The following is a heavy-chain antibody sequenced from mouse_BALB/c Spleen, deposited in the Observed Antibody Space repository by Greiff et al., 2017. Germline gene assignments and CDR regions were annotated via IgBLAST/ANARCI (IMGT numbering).Heavy chain of an antibody. J-gene: IGHJ3*01. Sequence: VQLKESGAELVKPGASVKLSCTASGFNIKDTYMHWVKQRPEQGLEWIGRIDPANGNTKYDPKFQGKATITADTSSNTAYLQLSSLTSEDTAVYYCAPYRYDDGAWFAYWGQGTLVTVSA. CDR2: IDPANGNT. CDR1: GFNIKDTY. D-gene: IGHD2-14*01. CDR3: APYRYDDGAWFAY. V-gene: IGHV14-3*02.